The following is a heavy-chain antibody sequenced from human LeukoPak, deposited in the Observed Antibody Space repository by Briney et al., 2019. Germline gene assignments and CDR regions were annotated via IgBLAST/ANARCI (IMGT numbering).Heavy chain of an antibody. D-gene: IGHD1-20*01. CDR3: AKGAYNWNDGPEDY. CDR2: ISYDGSNK. Sequence: PGGSLRLSCAASGFTFSSYGMHWVRQAPGKGLEWVAVISYDGSNKYYADSVKGRFTISRDNSKNALYLHMNSLRAEDTAVYYCAKGAYNWNDGPEDYWGQGTLVTVSS. V-gene: IGHV3-30*18. CDR1: GFTFSSYG. J-gene: IGHJ4*02.